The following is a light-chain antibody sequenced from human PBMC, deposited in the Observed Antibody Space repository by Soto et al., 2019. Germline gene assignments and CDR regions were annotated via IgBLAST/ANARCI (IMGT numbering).Light chain of an antibody. J-gene: IGKJ5*01. Sequence: DIQLPQTPSTLSASVGDDVTITCRASQTSRRWLAWYQQKPGRAPKRLIYDASTLESGVPSRFSGSGSETEFTLTISRLQTDDFATYFCHSRAFGQGTRLEIK. CDR1: QTSRRW. CDR2: DAS. CDR3: HSRA. V-gene: IGKV1-5*01.